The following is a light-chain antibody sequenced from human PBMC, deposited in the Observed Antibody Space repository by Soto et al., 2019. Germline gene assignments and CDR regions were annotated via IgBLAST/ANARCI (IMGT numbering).Light chain of an antibody. J-gene: IGKJ4*01. Sequence: EIVLTQSPGTLSLSPGERATLSCRASQSVTSSYLAWYQQRPGQAPRLLIYGASTRATGIPDRFSGSGSGTDFTLTISRLEPEDFAEYYCQQYDSSSLTFGGGTKVEIK. CDR2: GAS. V-gene: IGKV3-20*01. CDR3: QQYDSSSLT. CDR1: QSVTSSY.